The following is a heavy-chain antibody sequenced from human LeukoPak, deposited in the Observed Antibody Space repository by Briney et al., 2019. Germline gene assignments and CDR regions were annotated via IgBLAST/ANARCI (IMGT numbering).Heavy chain of an antibody. D-gene: IGHD4-17*01. V-gene: IGHV4-59*11. J-gene: IGHJ3*02. Sequence: PSDTLSLTCAVSDDSFSSHYWTWIRQPPGKGLEWIGYISYIGSTYYNPSLKSRVTISIDTSKNEFSLKLTSVTAADTAVYYCARDLVTVTKGFDIWGQGTMVTVSS. CDR1: DDSFSSHY. CDR2: ISYIGST. CDR3: ARDLVTVTKGFDI.